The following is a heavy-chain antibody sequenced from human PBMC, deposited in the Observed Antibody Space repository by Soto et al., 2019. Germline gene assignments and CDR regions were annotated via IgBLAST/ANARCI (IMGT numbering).Heavy chain of an antibody. V-gene: IGHV3-48*02. D-gene: IGHD3-10*01. J-gene: IGHJ4*02. CDR2: ISSGSKTI. CDR3: AKGEVRGIIPSYFDY. CDR1: GFTFSSYS. Sequence: PGGSLRLSCAASGFTFSSYSVNWVRQAPGKGLEWISYISSGSKTIYYADSVKGRFTVSRDNAKNSQYLQMNSLRDEDTAVYYCAKGEVRGIIPSYFDYWGLGTLVTVSS.